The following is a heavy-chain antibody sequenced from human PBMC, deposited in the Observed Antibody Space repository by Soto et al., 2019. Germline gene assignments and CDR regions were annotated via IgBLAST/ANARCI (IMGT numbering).Heavy chain of an antibody. CDR1: GFTFSSYG. V-gene: IGHV3-33*01. CDR2: IWYDGSNK. D-gene: IGHD6-19*01. J-gene: IGHJ4*02. CDR3: ARAIAVACMEWDY. Sequence: QVQLVESGGGVVQPGRSLRLSCAASGFTFSSYGMHWVRQAPVKGLEWVAVIWYDGSNKYYADSVKGRFTISRDNSKNTLYLQMNSLRAEDTAVYYFARAIAVACMEWDYWGQGTLVTVSS.